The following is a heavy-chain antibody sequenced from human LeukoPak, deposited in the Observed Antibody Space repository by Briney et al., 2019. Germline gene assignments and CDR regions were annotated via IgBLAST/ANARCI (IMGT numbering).Heavy chain of an antibody. CDR1: GGSISSYY. Sequence: SETLSLTCTVSGGSISSYYWSWIRQPPGKGLEWIACISYSGGTKYNPSLKSRLTTSVDTTKSQLSLKLSSVTAADTAVYYCAREPGFDSSGYLNWFDPWGQGTLVTVSS. CDR3: AREPGFDSSGYLNWFDP. V-gene: IGHV4-59*01. J-gene: IGHJ5*02. D-gene: IGHD3-22*01. CDR2: ISYSGGT.